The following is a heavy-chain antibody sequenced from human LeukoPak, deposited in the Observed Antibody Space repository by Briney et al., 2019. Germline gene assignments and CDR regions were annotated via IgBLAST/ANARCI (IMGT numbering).Heavy chain of an antibody. CDR3: VLKFRAIGAFDI. V-gene: IGHV5-51*01. D-gene: IGHD2-21*01. CDR2: IYPGDSDI. Sequence: GESLKISCKGSEYTFTNYWIGWVRQMPGKGLEWMGIIYPGDSDIRYSPSFQGQVTISADKSISTAYLQWSSLKASDTAIYYCVLKFRAIGAFDIWGQGTMVTVSS. J-gene: IGHJ3*02. CDR1: EYTFTNYW.